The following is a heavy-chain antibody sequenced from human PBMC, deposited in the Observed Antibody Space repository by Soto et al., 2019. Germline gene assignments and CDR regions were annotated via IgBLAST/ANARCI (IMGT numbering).Heavy chain of an antibody. Sequence: SCAASGFIFTSYGMHWVRQAPGKGLEWMALILHDGSAEYYADSVKGRFTISRDNSKNTLYLQMNSLTAEDTAVYYCARSRDGYSLYFYYGMDGWGQGTTVTVSS. CDR2: ILHDGSAE. J-gene: IGHJ6*02. CDR1: GFIFTSYG. CDR3: ARSRDGYSLYFYYGMDG. V-gene: IGHV3-30*03. D-gene: IGHD4-4*01.